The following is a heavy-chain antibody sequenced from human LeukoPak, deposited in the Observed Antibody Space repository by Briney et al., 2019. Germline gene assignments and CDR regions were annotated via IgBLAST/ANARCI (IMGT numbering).Heavy chain of an antibody. V-gene: IGHV3-23*01. CDR1: GFTFNIYA. CDR2: ITGRGTGT. CDR3: AKDRPNYHENNGHYYKPNGDY. J-gene: IGHJ4*02. D-gene: IGHD3-22*01. Sequence: GGSLRLSCAASGFTFNIYAMSWVRQAPGKGLEWVSSITGRGTGTFYADSVKDRFTISIDNSKNQLYLQMSSLAAEDTAVYYCAKDRPNYHENNGHYYKPNGDYWGQGTLVTVSS.